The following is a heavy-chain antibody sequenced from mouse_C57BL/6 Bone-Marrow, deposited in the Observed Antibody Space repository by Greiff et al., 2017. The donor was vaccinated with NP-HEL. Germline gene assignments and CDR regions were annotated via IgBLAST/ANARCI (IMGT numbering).Heavy chain of an antibody. Sequence: EVKLVESEGGLVQPGSSMKLSCTASGFTFSDYYMAWVRQVPEKGLEWVANINYDGSSTYYLDSLKSRFIISRDNAKNIQYLQMSSLKSEDTATYYCAREGGLRRRTYAMDYWGQGTSVTVSS. CDR1: GFTFSDYY. CDR3: AREGGLRRRTYAMDY. D-gene: IGHD2-4*01. J-gene: IGHJ4*01. V-gene: IGHV5-16*01. CDR2: INYDGSST.